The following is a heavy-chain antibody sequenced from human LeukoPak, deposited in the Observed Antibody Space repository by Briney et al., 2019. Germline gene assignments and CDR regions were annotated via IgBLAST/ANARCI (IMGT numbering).Heavy chain of an antibody. V-gene: IGHV3-30*03. J-gene: IGHJ6*02. CDR3: ARGDPHCSDYVSQNYFHYFVMDV. D-gene: IGHD4-11*01. CDR1: GFTFSNYG. Sequence: PGGSLRLSCAASGFTFSNYGMHWVRQAPGKGLEWVAVISYDGTNKNCADSVKGRFTISRDNSKNTLYLQLNSLRAEDTAVYSCARGDPHCSDYVSQNYFHYFVMDVWGQGTTVTVSS. CDR2: ISYDGTNK.